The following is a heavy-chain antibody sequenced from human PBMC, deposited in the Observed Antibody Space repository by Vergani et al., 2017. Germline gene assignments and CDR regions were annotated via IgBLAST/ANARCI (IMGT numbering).Heavy chain of an antibody. D-gene: IGHD1-26*01. CDR2: MKSRSDGGNT. CDR1: GFSFSDTW. V-gene: IGHV3-15*01. CDR3: TTDMRWEGDYSFDS. Sequence: EVHLAESGGGLVMPGGSLRLSCVPSGFSFSDTWMAWVRQAPGKGLEWMGGMKSRSDGGNTEYPAFVKGRFIISRDDSRYTMYLQMNSMRTEDTAMYYCTTDMRWEGDYSFDSWGQGTLVTVSS. J-gene: IGHJ4*02.